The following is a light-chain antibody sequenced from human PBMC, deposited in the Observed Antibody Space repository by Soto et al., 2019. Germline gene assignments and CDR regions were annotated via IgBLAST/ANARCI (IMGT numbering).Light chain of an antibody. J-gene: IGKJ1*01. Sequence: EVVLTQSPGTLSLSPVERATLSCMASQRVSSGYLAWYQQKPGQAPRLLIYDASSRATGIPDRFSGSGSGTDFTLTISRLEPEDFAVYYCQQYGSSPRTFGQGTKVDIK. CDR3: QQYGSSPRT. V-gene: IGKV3-20*01. CDR1: QRVSSGY. CDR2: DAS.